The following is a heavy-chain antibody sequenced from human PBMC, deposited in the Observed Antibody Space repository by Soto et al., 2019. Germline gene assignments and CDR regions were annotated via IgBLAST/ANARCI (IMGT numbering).Heavy chain of an antibody. J-gene: IGHJ5*02. CDR2: ISSSSSYI. V-gene: IGHV3-21*01. CDR3: ARDSVPRVPKYSSSSENWFDP. CDR1: GFTFSSYS. Sequence: PGGSLRLSCAASGFTFSSYSMNWVRQAPGKGLEWVSSISSSSSYIYYADSVKGRFTISRDNAKNSLYLQMNSLRAEDTAVYYCARDSVPRVPKYSSSSENWFDPWGQGTLVTVSS. D-gene: IGHD6-6*01.